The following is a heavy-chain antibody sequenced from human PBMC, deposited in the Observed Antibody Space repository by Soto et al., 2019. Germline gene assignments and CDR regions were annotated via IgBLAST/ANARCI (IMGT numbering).Heavy chain of an antibody. J-gene: IGHJ5*02. CDR3: ARDPGSSGWGWFDP. CDR1: GFTFSSYS. CDR2: ISSSSSYI. Sequence: EVQLVESGGGLVKPGGSLRLSCAASGFTFSSYSMNWVRQAPGKGLEWVSSISSSSSYIYYADSVKGRFTISRDNAKNSLYLQMNGLRAEDTAVYYCARDPGSSGWGWFDPWGQGTLVTVSS. V-gene: IGHV3-21*01. D-gene: IGHD6-19*01.